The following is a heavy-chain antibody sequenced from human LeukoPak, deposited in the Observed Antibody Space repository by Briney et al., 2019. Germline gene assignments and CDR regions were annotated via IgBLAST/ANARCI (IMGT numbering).Heavy chain of an antibody. CDR1: GFTVSTNY. J-gene: IGHJ4*02. V-gene: IGHV3-66*01. CDR3: ATARAAYGGTYYFDY. CDR2: LYSGGST. D-gene: IGHD4-23*01. Sequence: GGSLRLSCAASGFTVSTNYMTWVRQAPGKGLECVSVLYSGGSTYYAASVKGRFTISRDTSKDALYLEMNSLRAEDTAVYYCATARAAYGGTYYFDYWGQGTLVTVSS.